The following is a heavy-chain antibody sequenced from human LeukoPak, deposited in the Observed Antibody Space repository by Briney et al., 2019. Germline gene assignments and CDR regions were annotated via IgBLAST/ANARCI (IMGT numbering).Heavy chain of an antibody. Sequence: GGSLRLSCSASGLSFSNYAMHWVRQAPGKGLEYVAGISNNAVGTYHADSVRGRFTVSRDNSKEKLFLQMSNLRSEDTAVYYCARVTDPDSYSSGWYYWGQGTLVTVSS. CDR1: GLSFSNYA. D-gene: IGHD6-19*01. V-gene: IGHV3-64D*06. J-gene: IGHJ4*02. CDR3: ARVTDPDSYSSGWYY. CDR2: ISNNAVGT.